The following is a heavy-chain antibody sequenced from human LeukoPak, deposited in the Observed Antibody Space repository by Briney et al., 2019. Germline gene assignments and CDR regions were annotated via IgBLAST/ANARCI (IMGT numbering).Heavy chain of an antibody. V-gene: IGHV1-2*02. CDR3: ARDHYDSSAYFPDS. D-gene: IGHD3-22*01. J-gene: IGHJ4*02. CDR1: GYTFTGYY. Sequence: ASVKVSCKASGYTFTGYYMHWVRQAPGQGLEWMRWINPNSGGTNYAQKFQGRVTMTRDTSISTAYMELRRLRSDDTAVYYCARDHYDSSAYFPDSWGQGALVTVSS. CDR2: INPNSGGT.